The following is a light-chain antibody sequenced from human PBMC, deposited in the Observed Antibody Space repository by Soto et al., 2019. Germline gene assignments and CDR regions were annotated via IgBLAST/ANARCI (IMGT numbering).Light chain of an antibody. V-gene: IGLV1-51*01. CDR1: TSNIGKNY. Sequence: QSALTQPPSVSAAPGQRVTISCSGSTSNIGKNYLSWYQQLPGAAPKLLIYDNIQRSSGIPDRFSGSKSGTSATLGITGLQTGDEADYYCATWDSSLRAVVFGGGTKLTVL. CDR2: DNI. CDR3: ATWDSSLRAVV. J-gene: IGLJ2*01.